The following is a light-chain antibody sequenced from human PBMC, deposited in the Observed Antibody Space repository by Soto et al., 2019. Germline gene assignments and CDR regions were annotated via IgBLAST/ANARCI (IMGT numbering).Light chain of an antibody. CDR2: GVS. V-gene: IGLV2-14*01. Sequence: QSALTQPRSVSGSPGQSVTISCTGTSSDVGRYNYVSWYQQFPGKTPKILIYGVSNRPSGVSSRFSGSKSGNTASLTISGLQAEDEADYYCISYTGSSTSYVFGSGTKVTVL. CDR1: SSDVGRYNY. CDR3: ISYTGSSTSYV. J-gene: IGLJ1*01.